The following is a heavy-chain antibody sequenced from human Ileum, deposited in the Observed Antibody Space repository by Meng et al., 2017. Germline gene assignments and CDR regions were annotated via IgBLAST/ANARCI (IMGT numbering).Heavy chain of an antibody. J-gene: IGHJ4*02. D-gene: IGHD1-26*01. CDR3: ARDHMGSLDY. CDR2: AST. CDR1: GGSVSRAGYQ. V-gene: IGHV4-61*08. Sequence: QVHLRESGPGLVRPSATPSLICTVSGGSVSRAGYQWGWIRQPPGKGLEWIGYASTNYNPSLKSRVTIPLDTSRNQFSLSLSSVTAADTAVYYCARDHMGSLDYWGQGILVTVSS.